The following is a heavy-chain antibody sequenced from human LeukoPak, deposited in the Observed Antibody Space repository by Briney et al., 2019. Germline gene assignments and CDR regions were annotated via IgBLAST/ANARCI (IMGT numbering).Heavy chain of an antibody. Sequence: GESLKISCKGSGYSFTSYWIGWVRQMPGKGLEWMGIIYPGDSDTRYSPSFQGQVTISADKSISTAYLQWSSLKASDTAMYYCARTYYYGSGSYYAVAFDIWGQGTMVTVSS. V-gene: IGHV5-51*01. J-gene: IGHJ3*02. CDR1: GYSFTSYW. CDR2: IYPGDSDT. D-gene: IGHD3-10*01. CDR3: ARTYYYGSGSYYAVAFDI.